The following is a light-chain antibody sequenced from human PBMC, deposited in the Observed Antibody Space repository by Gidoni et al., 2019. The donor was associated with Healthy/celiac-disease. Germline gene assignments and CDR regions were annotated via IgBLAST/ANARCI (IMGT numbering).Light chain of an antibody. CDR2: EAS. CDR1: QGVRGY. CDR3: QQRSTWPVT. J-gene: IGKJ2*01. V-gene: IGKV3-11*01. Sequence: LSLCQGERPTPSGGPSQGVRGYLAWYQQNPGQAPRLPIYEASNRALGIPARLSGSGSGPDFTLPISSLEPEDFAVYYCQQRSTWPVTFGQGTKLEIK.